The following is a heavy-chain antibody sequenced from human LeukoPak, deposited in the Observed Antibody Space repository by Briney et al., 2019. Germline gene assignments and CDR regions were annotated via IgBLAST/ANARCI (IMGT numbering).Heavy chain of an antibody. Sequence: PGGSLRLSCTASGFTFKSYWMHWVRQAPGKGRVWVSRINSDGSTTSYADPVKGRFTISRDNAKNTLYLQMNSLRAEDTAVYYCARVQGGRYLFDYWGQGTLVTVSS. CDR2: INSDGSTT. D-gene: IGHD1-26*01. V-gene: IGHV3-74*01. CDR3: ARVQGGRYLFDY. CDR1: GFTFKSYW. J-gene: IGHJ4*02.